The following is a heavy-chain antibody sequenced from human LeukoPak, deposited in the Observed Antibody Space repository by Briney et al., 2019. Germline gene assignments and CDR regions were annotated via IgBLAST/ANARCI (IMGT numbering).Heavy chain of an antibody. Sequence: GGSLRLSCAASGFTFSSYGIHWVRQAPGKGLEWVAVIWYDGSNKYYADSVKGRFTISRDNSKNTLYLQMNSLRAEDTAVYYCAREGAGYYDILTGYYYYGMDVWGQGTTVTVSS. V-gene: IGHV3-33*01. D-gene: IGHD3-9*01. CDR3: AREGAGYYDILTGYYYYGMDV. J-gene: IGHJ6*02. CDR2: IWYDGSNK. CDR1: GFTFSSYG.